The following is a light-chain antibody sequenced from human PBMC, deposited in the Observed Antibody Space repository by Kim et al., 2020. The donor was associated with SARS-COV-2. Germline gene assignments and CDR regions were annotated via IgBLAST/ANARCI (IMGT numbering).Light chain of an antibody. CDR3: QQSYITPFT. J-gene: IGKJ3*01. CDR2: AAS. Sequence: DIQMTQSPSSLSASVGDRVTITCRTTQSISSHLNWYQQKPGRAPKSLMSAASTLQGGVPSRFSGSGSETFFTLTISSLQPEDFATYFCQQSYITPFTFGPGTKVDI. CDR1: QSISSH. V-gene: IGKV1-39*01.